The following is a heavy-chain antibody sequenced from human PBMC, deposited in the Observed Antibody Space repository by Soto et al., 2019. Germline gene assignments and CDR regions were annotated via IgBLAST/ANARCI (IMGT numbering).Heavy chain of an antibody. Sequence: SCKASGFTFSSYAMSWVRQAPGKGLEWVSAISGSGGSTYYADSVKGRFTISRDNSKNTLYLQMNSLRAEDTAVYYCAKDLKAYYYDSSGPGGWFDPWGQGTLVTVSS. CDR3: AKDLKAYYYDSSGPGGWFDP. J-gene: IGHJ5*02. CDR2: ISGSGGST. CDR1: GFTFSSYA. V-gene: IGHV3-23*01. D-gene: IGHD3-22*01.